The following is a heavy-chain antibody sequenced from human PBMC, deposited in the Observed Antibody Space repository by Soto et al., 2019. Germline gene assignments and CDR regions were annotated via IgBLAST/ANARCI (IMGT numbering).Heavy chain of an antibody. J-gene: IGHJ5*02. Sequence: ASVKVSCKASGYTFTSYDINWVRQATGQGLEWMGWMNPNSGNTGYAQKFQGRVTMTRNTSISTAYMELSSLRSEDTAVYYCARGRGITIVGVVSKFGNNWFDPWGQGTLVTVSS. V-gene: IGHV1-8*01. CDR2: MNPNSGNT. CDR1: GYTFTSYD. CDR3: ARGRGITIVGVVSKFGNNWFDP. D-gene: IGHD3-3*01.